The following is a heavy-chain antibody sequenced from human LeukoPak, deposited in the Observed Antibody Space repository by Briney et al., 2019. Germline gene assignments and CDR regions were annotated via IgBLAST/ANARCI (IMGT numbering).Heavy chain of an antibody. J-gene: IGHJ4*02. D-gene: IGHD3-3*01. Sequence: PSETLSLTXTVSGGSISSGDYYWSWIRQPPGKGLEWIGYIYYSGSTYYNPSLKSRVTISVDTSKNQFSLKLSSVTAADTAVYYCARARRYYDFWSGFDYWGQGTLVTVSS. CDR1: GGSISSGDYY. V-gene: IGHV4-30-4*08. CDR2: IYYSGST. CDR3: ARARRYYDFWSGFDY.